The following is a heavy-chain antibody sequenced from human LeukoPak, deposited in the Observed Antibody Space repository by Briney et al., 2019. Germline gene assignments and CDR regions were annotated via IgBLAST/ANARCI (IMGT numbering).Heavy chain of an antibody. J-gene: IGHJ4*02. CDR3: ASGYCSGGSCYGLLDY. Sequence: ASVKVSCKASGYTFTTYGISWVRQAPGQGLEWMGWISAYNGNTNYAQKLQGRVTMTTDTSTKTAYMELRSLRSDDTAVYYCASGYCSGGSCYGLLDYWAREPWSSSPQ. D-gene: IGHD2-15*01. CDR1: GYTFTTYG. V-gene: IGHV1-18*01. CDR2: ISAYNGNT.